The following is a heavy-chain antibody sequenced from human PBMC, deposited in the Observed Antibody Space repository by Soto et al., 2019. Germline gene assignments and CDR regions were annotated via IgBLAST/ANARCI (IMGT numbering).Heavy chain of an antibody. J-gene: IGHJ6*04. CDR1: GFTFSRYG. Sequence: EVQLVESGGGLVKPGGSLRLSCAASGFTFSRYGMNWVRQAPGKGLELVSSISGLSSYIYYADSVKGRFTVSRDNAKNSLRVQMNSLRADDTAGYYCAPDAQQRLADAYYDGMDVGGDWTTVIVSS. CDR2: ISGLSSYI. D-gene: IGHD6-25*01. CDR3: APDAQQRLADAYYDGMDV. V-gene: IGHV3-21*02.